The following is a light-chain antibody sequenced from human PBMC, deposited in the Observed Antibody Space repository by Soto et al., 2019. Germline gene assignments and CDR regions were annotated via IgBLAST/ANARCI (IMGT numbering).Light chain of an antibody. CDR3: QQYVPPFA. CDR1: QSVSSSY. V-gene: IGKV3-20*01. CDR2: GAS. J-gene: IGKJ2*01. Sequence: EIVLTQSPGTLSLSPGERATLSCRASQSVSSSYLAWYQQKPGQAPRLLIYGASSRATGIPDRFSGSGSGTDFTLTISRLEPEDFAVYYGQQYVPPFAFGQGTKLEIK.